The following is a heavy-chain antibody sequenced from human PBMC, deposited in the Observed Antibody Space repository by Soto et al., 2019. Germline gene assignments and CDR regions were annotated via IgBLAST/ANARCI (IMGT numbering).Heavy chain of an antibody. CDR1: GFIFPNFG. CDR2: VSSDGSRK. V-gene: IGHV3-30*18. CDR3: AKSWNLDFSATWYAPDY. D-gene: IGHD6-13*01. J-gene: IGHJ4*02. Sequence: QVRLVESGGSVVQPGRSLRLSCEASGFIFPNFGLHWVRQAPGKGLQWLGVVSSDGSRKYYADSVRGRLNISRDNPKNTLYLQLDRLSADDTAVYYCAKSWNLDFSATWYAPDYWGQGTLVTVSS.